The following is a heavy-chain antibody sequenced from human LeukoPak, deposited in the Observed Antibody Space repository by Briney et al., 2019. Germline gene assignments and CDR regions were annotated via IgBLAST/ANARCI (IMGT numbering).Heavy chain of an antibody. D-gene: IGHD3-10*01. J-gene: IGHJ4*02. V-gene: IGHV3-23*01. Sequence: GGSLRLSCAVSGFTFSTYAIHWVRQAPGKGLEWVSAISGSGGSTYYADSVKGRFTISRDNSKNTLYLQMNSLRAEDTAVYYCAKGSTFGELLYFDYWGQGTLVTVSS. CDR1: GFTFSTYA. CDR3: AKGSTFGELLYFDY. CDR2: ISGSGGST.